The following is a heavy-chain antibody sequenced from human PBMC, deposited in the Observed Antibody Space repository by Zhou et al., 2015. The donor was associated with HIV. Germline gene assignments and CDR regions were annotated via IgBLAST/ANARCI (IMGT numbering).Heavy chain of an antibody. CDR1: GYTFTSYD. Sequence: QVQLMQSGAEVKKPGASVKVSCKASGYTFTSYDINWVRQATGQGLEWMGWMNPNSGNTGYAQKFQGRVTMTRNTSISTAYMELSSLRSEDTAVYYCARGSSGWYRNYYYGMDVWGQGTTVTVSS. CDR2: MNPNSGNT. D-gene: IGHD6-19*01. CDR3: ARGSSGWYRNYYYGMDV. V-gene: IGHV1-8*01. J-gene: IGHJ6*02.